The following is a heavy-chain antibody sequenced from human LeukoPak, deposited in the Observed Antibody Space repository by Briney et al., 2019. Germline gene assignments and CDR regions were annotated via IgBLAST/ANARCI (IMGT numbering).Heavy chain of an antibody. D-gene: IGHD3-9*01. CDR2: ISGSGGST. V-gene: IGHV3-23*01. CDR3: ARNDRRSYYDILTGYLFDY. Sequence: PGGSLRLSCAASGFTFSSYAMIWVRQAPGKGLEWVSAISGSGGSTYYADSVKGRFTISRDNSKNTLYLQMNSLRAEDTAVYYCARNDRRSYYDILTGYLFDYWGQGTLVTVSS. CDR1: GFTFSSYA. J-gene: IGHJ4*02.